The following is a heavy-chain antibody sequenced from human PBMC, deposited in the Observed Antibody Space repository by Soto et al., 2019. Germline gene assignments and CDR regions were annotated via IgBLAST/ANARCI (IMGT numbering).Heavy chain of an antibody. D-gene: IGHD2-2*01. CDR1: GGSISSGGYY. V-gene: IGHV4-31*03. CDR3: ARGSTSCCPDY. CDR2: IYYSGST. Sequence: TSETLSLTCTVSGGSISSGGYYWSWIRQHPGKGLEWIGYIYYSGSTYYNPSLKSRVTISVDTSKNQFSLKLSSVTAADTAVYYCARGSTSCCPDYWGQGTLVTVSS. J-gene: IGHJ4*02.